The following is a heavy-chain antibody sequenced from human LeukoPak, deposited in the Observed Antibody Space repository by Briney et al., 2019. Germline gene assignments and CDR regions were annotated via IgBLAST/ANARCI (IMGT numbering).Heavy chain of an antibody. CDR1: TSLFIYYG. CDR2: VSYDGTNK. Sequence: GRSLRLSCSASTSLFIYYGFHWVRQAPGKGLTWVAVVSYDGTNKYYADSVKGRFTISRDNSKNTLYLQMNSLRAEDTAVYYCARDRVSGWYRGGLFDYWGQGTLVTVSS. CDR3: ARDRVSGWYRGGLFDY. J-gene: IGHJ4*02. D-gene: IGHD6-19*01. V-gene: IGHV3-30*03.